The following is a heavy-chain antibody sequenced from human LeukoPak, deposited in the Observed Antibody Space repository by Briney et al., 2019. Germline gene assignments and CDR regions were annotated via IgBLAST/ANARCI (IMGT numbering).Heavy chain of an antibody. V-gene: IGHV4-34*01. Sequence: SETLSLTCVVYGGSFSGYYWSWIRQPPGKGLEWIGEINHSGSTNYNPSLKSRVTISVDTSKNQFSLKLSSVTAADTAVYYCARGYSSGLFYYWGQGTLVTVSS. J-gene: IGHJ4*02. D-gene: IGHD6-19*01. CDR1: GGSFSGYY. CDR3: ARGYSSGLFYY. CDR2: INHSGST.